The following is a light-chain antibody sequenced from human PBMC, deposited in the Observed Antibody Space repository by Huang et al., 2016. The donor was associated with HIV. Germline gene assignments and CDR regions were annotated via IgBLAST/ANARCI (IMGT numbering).Light chain of an antibody. Sequence: EVVMTQSPATLSVSPGESATLSCRASQNVDSNLAWYQQRPGQAPRLLIYGTSTKATDVAARFTGSGSGTDFTLTSNNLQSEDSAVYYCQQYDNWPPFTFGPGTNLEI. CDR3: QQYDNWPPFT. J-gene: IGKJ2*01. CDR1: QNVDSN. CDR2: GTS. V-gene: IGKV3-15*01.